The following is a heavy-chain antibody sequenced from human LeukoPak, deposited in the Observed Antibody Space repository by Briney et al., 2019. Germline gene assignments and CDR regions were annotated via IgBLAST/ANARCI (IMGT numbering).Heavy chain of an antibody. CDR1: GGSFSGYY. J-gene: IGHJ4*02. D-gene: IGHD3-10*01. V-gene: IGHV4-34*01. CDR3: ARDLYYGSGTYDY. CDR2: VNHSGGT. Sequence: SETLCLTCAVYGGSFSGYYLSWIRQPPGKGLEWIGEVNHSGGTNYNPSLKSRVTISVDTSKNQFSLKLSSVTAADTAVYYCARDLYYGSGTYDYWGQGTLVTVSS.